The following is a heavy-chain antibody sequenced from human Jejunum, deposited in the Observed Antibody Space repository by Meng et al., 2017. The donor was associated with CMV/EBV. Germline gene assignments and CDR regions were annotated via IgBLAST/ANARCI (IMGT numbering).Heavy chain of an antibody. CDR2: INTNTGKP. CDR1: GYIFTTYA. J-gene: IGHJ4*02. Sequence: CKPSGYIFTTYALHWVRQAPGQGPEWMGWINTNTGKPTYAQGFAGRFVFSLDTSVSTAYLQISSLRAEDTSVFYCARAEEQSPPRYWGQGTLVTVSS. V-gene: IGHV7-4-1*02. D-gene: IGHD1-14*01. CDR3: ARAEEQSPPRY.